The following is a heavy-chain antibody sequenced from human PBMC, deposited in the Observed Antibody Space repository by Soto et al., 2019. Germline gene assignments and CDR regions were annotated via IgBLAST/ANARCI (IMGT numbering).Heavy chain of an antibody. Sequence: QITLKESGPTLVKPTQTLTLTCTFSGFSLSTSGVGVGWIRQPPGKALEWLALIYWDDNKRYSPSLNSRLTITKDTSKNQVVLTMTNMDHVDTATYYCAHSRPPRLLDYWGQGTLVTVSS. CDR2: IYWDDNK. CDR3: AHSRPPRLLDY. CDR1: GFSLSTSGVG. J-gene: IGHJ4*02. D-gene: IGHD6-6*01. V-gene: IGHV2-5*02.